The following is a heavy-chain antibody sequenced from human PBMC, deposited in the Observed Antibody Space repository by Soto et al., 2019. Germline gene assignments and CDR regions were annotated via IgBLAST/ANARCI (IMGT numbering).Heavy chain of an antibody. V-gene: IGHV4-31*03. CDR1: GGSISSGGYY. Sequence: SETLSLTCTVSGGSISSGGYYWSWIRQHPGKGLEWIGYIYYSGSTYYNPSLKSRVTIPVDTSKNQFSLKLSSVTAADTAVYYCARHTPAISISDHWGQGTLVTVSS. CDR2: IYYSGST. CDR3: ARHTPAISISDH. J-gene: IGHJ4*02. D-gene: IGHD2-15*01.